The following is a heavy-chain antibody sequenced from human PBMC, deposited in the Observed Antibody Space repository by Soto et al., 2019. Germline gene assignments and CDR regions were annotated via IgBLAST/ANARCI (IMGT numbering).Heavy chain of an antibody. CDR1: NGSLSGYY. D-gene: IGHD6-13*01. CDR3: ATSSSLFYSYLTY. J-gene: IGHJ4*02. CDR2: INHSGST. Sequence: QVQPKQWGAGLLKPSETLSLTCAVYNGSLSGYYWSWIRQAPGKGLEWIGEINHSGSTHYNPSLKSRVSISADTSKMQFSLALTSVTAADAAVYYCATSSSLFYSYLTYLGQGTLVTVSS. V-gene: IGHV4-34*01.